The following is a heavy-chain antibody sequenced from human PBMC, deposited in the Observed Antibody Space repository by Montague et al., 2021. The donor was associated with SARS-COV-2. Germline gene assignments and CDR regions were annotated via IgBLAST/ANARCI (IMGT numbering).Heavy chain of an antibody. CDR3: ARDGGFYGSGGYSL. J-gene: IGHJ4*02. CDR2: IFASGGT. Sequence: SETLSLTCTVFGGSIRSYSWSWIRQPAAKGLDWIGRIFASGGTIYSPSLRSRVSMSVDASKNQFSFILTSVTAADTGVYFCARDGGFYGSGGYSLWGQGTLVTVSS. V-gene: IGHV4-4*07. D-gene: IGHD3-10*01. CDR1: GGSIRSYS.